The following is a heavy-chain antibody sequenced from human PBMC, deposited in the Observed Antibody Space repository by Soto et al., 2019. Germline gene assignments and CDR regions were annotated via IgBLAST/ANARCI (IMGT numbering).Heavy chain of an antibody. J-gene: IGHJ6*02. CDR1: GYSFTSYW. CDR2: IYPGDSDT. Sequence: GESLKISCKGSGYSFTSYWIGWVRQMPGKGLEWMGIIYPGDSDTRYSPSFQGQVTISADKSISTAYLQWSSLKASDTAMYYCARALGPYCSSTSCYYYYGMDVWGQGTTVTVSS. CDR3: ARALGPYCSSTSCYYYYGMDV. V-gene: IGHV5-51*01. D-gene: IGHD2-2*01.